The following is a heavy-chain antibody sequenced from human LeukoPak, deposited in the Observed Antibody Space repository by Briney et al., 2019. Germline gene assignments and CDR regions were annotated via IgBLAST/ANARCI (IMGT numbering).Heavy chain of an antibody. J-gene: IGHJ4*02. V-gene: IGHV4-61*02. CDR3: ARARIAAEGSDFDY. Sequence: PSETLSLTCTVSGGSISSGSYYWSWIRQPAGRGLEWIGRIYTSGSTNYNPSLKSRVTISVDTSKNQFSLKLSSVTAADTAVYYCARARIAAEGSDFDYWGQGTLVTVSS. D-gene: IGHD6-13*01. CDR2: IYTSGST. CDR1: GGSISSGSYY.